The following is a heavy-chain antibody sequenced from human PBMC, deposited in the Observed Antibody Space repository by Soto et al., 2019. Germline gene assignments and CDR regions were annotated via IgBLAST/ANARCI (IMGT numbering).Heavy chain of an antibody. CDR2: INHSGST. J-gene: IGHJ4*02. CDR3: ARGGGYDPLLYFDY. CDR1: GGSFSGYY. Sequence: NPSETLSLTCAVYGGSFSGYYWSWIRQPPGKGLEWIGEINHSGSTNYNPSLKSRVTISVDTSKNQFSLKLSSVTAADTAVYYCARGGGYDPLLYFDYCGQGTLVTVSS. D-gene: IGHD5-12*01. V-gene: IGHV4-34*01.